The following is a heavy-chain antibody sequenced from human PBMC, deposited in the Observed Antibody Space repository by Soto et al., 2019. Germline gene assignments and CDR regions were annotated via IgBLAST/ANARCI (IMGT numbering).Heavy chain of an antibody. CDR3: AKFADIVVVPAVYGAFDI. CDR1: GFTFSSYA. D-gene: IGHD2-2*01. J-gene: IGHJ3*02. CDR2: ISGSGGST. V-gene: IGHV3-23*01. Sequence: PGGSLRLSCAASGFTFSSYAMSWVRQAPGKGLEWVSAISGSGGSTYYADSVKGRFTISRDNSKNTLYLQMNSLRAEDTAVYYCAKFADIVVVPAVYGAFDIWGQGTMVTVSS.